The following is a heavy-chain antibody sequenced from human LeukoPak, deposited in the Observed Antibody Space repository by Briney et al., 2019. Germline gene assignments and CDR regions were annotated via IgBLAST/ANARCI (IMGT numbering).Heavy chain of an antibody. J-gene: IGHJ4*02. CDR3: AKPPNDYSDYPLDD. CDR1: GFTFSTYA. CDR2: INGGASAT. V-gene: IGHV3-23*01. Sequence: GGSLRLSCAAPGFTFSTYAMSWVRQAPGKGLEWVSAINGGASATYYADSVKGRFTISRDNSKNTLYLQMNSLRAEDTAVYYCAKPPNDYSDYPLDDWGQGTLVTVSS. D-gene: IGHD4-11*01.